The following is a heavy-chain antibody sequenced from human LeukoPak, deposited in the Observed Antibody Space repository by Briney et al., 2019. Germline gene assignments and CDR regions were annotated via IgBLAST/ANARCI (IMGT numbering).Heavy chain of an antibody. Sequence: SETLSLTCTVSGDSISSSNSYWGWIRQPPGKGLEWIGSMWFGATTSYDPSLKSRVTISIDPSKNQFSLKLSSVTATDTALYYCARGRRGSYFQDYWGQGTLVTVSS. CDR2: MWFGATT. J-gene: IGHJ4*02. V-gene: IGHV4-39*07. D-gene: IGHD1-26*01. CDR1: GDSISSSNSY. CDR3: ARGRRGSYFQDY.